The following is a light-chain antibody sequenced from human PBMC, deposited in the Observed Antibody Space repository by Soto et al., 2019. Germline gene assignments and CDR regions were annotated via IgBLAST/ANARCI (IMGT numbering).Light chain of an antibody. Sequence: DIQMTQSPSSLSASVGDRVTIICRASQNIGVYLNWYQKKPGKAPKLLIHAASSLQSGVPSRFSGSGSGTDFTLTISSLQPEDFATYYCQQSHSAPWTFGQGTKVDIK. V-gene: IGKV1-39*01. J-gene: IGKJ1*01. CDR2: AAS. CDR1: QNIGVY. CDR3: QQSHSAPWT.